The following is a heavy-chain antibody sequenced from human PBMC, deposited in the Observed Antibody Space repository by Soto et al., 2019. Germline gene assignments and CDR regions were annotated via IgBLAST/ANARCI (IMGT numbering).Heavy chain of an antibody. D-gene: IGHD3-10*01. J-gene: IGHJ4*02. CDR3: ARIAYGSGRDIDY. CDR2: ISSSSSTI. CDR1: GFTFSSYS. V-gene: IGHV3-48*01. Sequence: GGSLRLSCAASGFTFSSYSMNWVRQAPGKGLEWVSYISSSSSTIYYADSVKGRFTISRDNAKNSLYLQMNSLRAEDTAVYYCARIAYGSGRDIDYWGQGTLVTVSS.